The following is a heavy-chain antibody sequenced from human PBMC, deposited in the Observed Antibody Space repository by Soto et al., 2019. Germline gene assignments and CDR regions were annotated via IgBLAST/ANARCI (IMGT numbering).Heavy chain of an antibody. Sequence: EVQLVQSGAEVKKPGESLKISCKGSGYSFTSYWIGWVRQMPGQGLEWMGIIYPGDSDTRYNPSFQGQVTISADKSISTAYLQWSSLKASDTAMYYCARPLIASYYGSEIYHYDAFDIWGQGTMVTVSS. CDR2: IYPGDSDT. CDR1: GYSFTSYW. V-gene: IGHV5-51*01. CDR3: ARPLIASYYGSEIYHYDAFDI. D-gene: IGHD3-10*01. J-gene: IGHJ3*02.